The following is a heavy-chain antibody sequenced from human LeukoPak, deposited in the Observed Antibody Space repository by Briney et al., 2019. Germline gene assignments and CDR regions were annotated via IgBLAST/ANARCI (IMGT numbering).Heavy chain of an antibody. J-gene: IGHJ4*03. Sequence: SETLSLTCAVYGGSFSTYYWSWIRQSPGKGLEWIAEIDHRGDTNYNPSVKSRVTISVDTSKNQFSLKVRSLTAADTAVYYCARGPTISETGYFDFWGQGTLVTVSS. CDR3: ARGPTISETGYFDF. V-gene: IGHV4-34*01. CDR1: GGSFSTYY. D-gene: IGHD1-1*01. CDR2: IDHRGDT.